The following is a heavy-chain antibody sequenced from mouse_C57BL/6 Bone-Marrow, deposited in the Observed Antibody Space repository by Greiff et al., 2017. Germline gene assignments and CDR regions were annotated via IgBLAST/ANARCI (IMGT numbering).Heavy chain of an antibody. CDR3: TIYYSGSSYGYFDV. D-gene: IGHD1-1*01. CDR2: IDPETGGT. J-gene: IGHJ1*03. CDR1: GYTFTDYE. Sequence: QVQLQQSGAELVRPGASVTLSCKASGYTFTDYEMHWVKQTPVHGLEWIGAIDPETGGTAYNQKFKGKAILTADKSSSTAYMELRSLTSEDSAVYYCTIYYSGSSYGYFDVWGTGTTVTVSS. V-gene: IGHV1-15*01.